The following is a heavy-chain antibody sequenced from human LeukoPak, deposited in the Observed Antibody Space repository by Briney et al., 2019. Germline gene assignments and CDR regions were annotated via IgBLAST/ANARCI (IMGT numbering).Heavy chain of an antibody. CDR2: ISYDGSNK. CDR1: GFTLRSFS. J-gene: IGHJ4*02. CDR3: AREGDDFLKGASDY. V-gene: IGHV3-30-3*01. Sequence: GGSLRPPWATPGFTLRSFSLPRVRPAPGKGLEWVAVISYDGSNKYYADSVKGRFTISRDNSKNTLYLQMNSLRAEDTAVYYCAREGDDFLKGASDYWGQGTLVTVSS. D-gene: IGHD3-9*01.